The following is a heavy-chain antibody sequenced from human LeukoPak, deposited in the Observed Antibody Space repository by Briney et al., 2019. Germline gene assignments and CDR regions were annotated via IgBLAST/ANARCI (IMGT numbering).Heavy chain of an antibody. CDR1: GYTFTDYY. CDR3: ARTWIQVWCPDFGY. CDR2: INPNSGGT. D-gene: IGHD5-18*01. V-gene: IGHV1-2*02. J-gene: IGHJ4*02. Sequence: GASVKVSCKASGYTFTDYYMHWVRQAPGQGLEWMGWINPNSGGTNYAQKFQGRVTMTRDTSISTAYMELSGLSSDDTAVYYCARTWIQVWCPDFGYWGQGALVTVSS.